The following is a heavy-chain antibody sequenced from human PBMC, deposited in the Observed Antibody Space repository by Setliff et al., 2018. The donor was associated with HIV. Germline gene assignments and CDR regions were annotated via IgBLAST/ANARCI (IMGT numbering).Heavy chain of an antibody. CDR1: GGSISSAGYY. J-gene: IGHJ4*02. Sequence: TSETLSLTCTVSGGSISSAGYYWSWFRQHPGKGLEWIAYIYYSGDTYYNPSIKSRAAISVDGSKYHLSLKLFSVTSADTAVYYCARSGDYYESSGYYRYWGQGALVTVSS. V-gene: IGHV4-31*03. CDR3: ARSGDYYESSGYYRY. CDR2: IYYSGDT. D-gene: IGHD3-22*01.